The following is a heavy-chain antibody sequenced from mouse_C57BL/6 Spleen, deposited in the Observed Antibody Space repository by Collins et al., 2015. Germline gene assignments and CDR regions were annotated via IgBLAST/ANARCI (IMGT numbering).Heavy chain of an antibody. CDR3: ARWGTYYFDY. Sequence: QVQLKQSGAELVRPGASVKLSCKASGYTFTDYYINWVKQRPGQGLEWIARIYPGSGNTYYNEKFKGKATLTAEKSSSTAYMQLSSLTSEDSAAYFCARWGTYYFDYWGQGTTLTVSS. CDR1: GYTFTDYY. V-gene: IGHV1-76*01. J-gene: IGHJ2*01. CDR2: IYPGSGNT.